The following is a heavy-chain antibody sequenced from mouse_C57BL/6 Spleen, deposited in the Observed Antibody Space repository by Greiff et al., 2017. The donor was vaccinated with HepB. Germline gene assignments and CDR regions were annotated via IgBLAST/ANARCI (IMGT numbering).Heavy chain of an antibody. V-gene: IGHV1-26*01. J-gene: IGHJ3*01. CDR2: INPNNGGT. CDR1: GYTFTDYY. CDR3: AREGLAY. Sequence: EVQLQQSGPELVKPGASVKISCKASGYTFTDYYMNWVKQSHGKSLEWIGDINPNNGGTSYNQKFKGKATLTVDKSSSTAYMELRSLTSEDSAVYGGAREGLAYWGQGTLVTVSA.